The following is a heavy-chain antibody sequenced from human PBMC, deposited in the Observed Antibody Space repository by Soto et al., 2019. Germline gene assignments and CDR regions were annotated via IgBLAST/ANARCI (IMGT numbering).Heavy chain of an antibody. V-gene: IGHV1-3*01. D-gene: IGHD2-8*01. CDR3: ARMVPLYYFDY. CDR2: INAGNGNT. Sequence: QVQLVQSGAEVKKPGASVKVSCKASGYTFTSYAMHWVRQAPGQRLEWMGWINAGNGNTKYSQKFQGRVTITRDTSASTAYMELSSLRSEDKAVYYCARMVPLYYFDYWGQGTLVTVSS. J-gene: IGHJ4*02. CDR1: GYTFTSYA.